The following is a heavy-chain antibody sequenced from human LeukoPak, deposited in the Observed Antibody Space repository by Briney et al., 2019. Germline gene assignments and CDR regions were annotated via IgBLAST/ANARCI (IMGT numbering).Heavy chain of an antibody. CDR1: GDGVSTNSAA. CDR3: ARDMDYYDSGTYYNSRWFDP. V-gene: IGHV6-1*01. D-gene: IGHD3-10*01. J-gene: IGHJ5*02. CDR2: TYYRSKWYN. Sequence: SQTLSLTCAISGDGVSTNSAAWNWIRQSPSRGLEWLGRTYYRSKWYNDYAVSVKSRISINPDTSKNQFSLQLNSVTPEDTAVYYCARDMDYYDSGTYYNSRWFDPWGQGTLVTVSS.